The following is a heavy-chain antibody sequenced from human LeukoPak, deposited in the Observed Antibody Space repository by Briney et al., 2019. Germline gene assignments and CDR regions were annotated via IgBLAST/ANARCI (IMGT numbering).Heavy chain of an antibody. CDR3: ATHSPEWRYSGYYNFYYMDV. CDR2: ISAYNGNT. CDR1: GYTFTSYG. Sequence: GASVKVSCKASGYTFTSYGISWVRQAPGQGLEWMGWISAYNGNTNYAQKLQGRVTMTTDTSTSTAYMELSSLRSEDTAVYFCATHSPEWRYSGYYNFYYMDVWGKGTTVTVSS. D-gene: IGHD5-12*01. V-gene: IGHV1-18*01. J-gene: IGHJ6*03.